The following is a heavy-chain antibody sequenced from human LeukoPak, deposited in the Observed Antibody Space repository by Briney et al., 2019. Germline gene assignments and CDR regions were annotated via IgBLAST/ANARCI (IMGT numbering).Heavy chain of an antibody. CDR1: GFTFSSYA. Sequence: GGSLRLSCAASGFTFSSYAMHWVRQAPGKGLEWVAVISYDGSNKYYADSVKGRFTISRDNSKNTLYLQMSSLRAEDTAVYYCAREVVPQDNWFDPWGQGTLVTVSS. CDR2: ISYDGSNK. J-gene: IGHJ5*02. CDR3: AREVVPQDNWFDP. V-gene: IGHV3-30-3*01. D-gene: IGHD2-15*01.